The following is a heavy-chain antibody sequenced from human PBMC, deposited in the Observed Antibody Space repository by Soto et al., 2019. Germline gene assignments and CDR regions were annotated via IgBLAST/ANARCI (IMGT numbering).Heavy chain of an antibody. CDR2: TSYDGSNK. Sequence: PGGSLRLSCAASGFTFSSYAMHWVRQAPGKGLEWVAVTSYDGSNKYYADSVKGRFTISGDNSKNTLYLQMNSLRAEDTAVYYCARGTLFIAAADSEFDPWGQGTLVTVSS. J-gene: IGHJ5*02. D-gene: IGHD6-13*01. CDR1: GFTFSSYA. CDR3: ARGTLFIAAADSEFDP. V-gene: IGHV3-30-3*01.